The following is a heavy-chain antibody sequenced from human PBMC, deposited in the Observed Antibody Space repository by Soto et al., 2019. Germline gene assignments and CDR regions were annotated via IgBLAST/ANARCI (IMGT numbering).Heavy chain of an antibody. Sequence: GESLKISCKGSGYSFTSYWIGWVRQMPGKGLEWMGIIYPGDSDTRYSPSFQGQVTISADKSISTAYLQWSSLKASDTAMYYCAGSYITMVRGGDFDAFDIWGQGTMVTVSS. D-gene: IGHD3-10*01. CDR3: AGSYITMVRGGDFDAFDI. V-gene: IGHV5-51*01. CDR2: IYPGDSDT. J-gene: IGHJ3*02. CDR1: GYSFTSYW.